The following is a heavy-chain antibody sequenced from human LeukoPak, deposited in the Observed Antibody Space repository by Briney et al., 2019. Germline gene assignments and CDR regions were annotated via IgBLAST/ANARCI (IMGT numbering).Heavy chain of an antibody. Sequence: PGGSWRFSCAASGFIFSQYSMNWVGQAPGKGLEGVSHIRSSSESFYADSVKGRFTISRDNARNSLYLQMNNLRGEDTAIYYCARDAGNSGYGCDLWGQGTLVTVSS. CDR1: GFIFSQYS. CDR2: IRSSSES. CDR3: ARDAGNSGYGCDL. D-gene: IGHD5-12*01. J-gene: IGHJ5*02. V-gene: IGHV3-48*01.